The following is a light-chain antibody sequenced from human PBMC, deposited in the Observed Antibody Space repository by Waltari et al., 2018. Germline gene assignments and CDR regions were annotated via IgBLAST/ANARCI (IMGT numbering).Light chain of an antibody. CDR3: MQTLQTPLT. Sequence: EIVMTQSPLPLPVTAGEPASISCRSSQSLLASNGNNHLDWHLQKPGQSPQLLIYLGSNRAPGVPDRFSGSGSGTDFTLKISRVEAEDVGVYYCMQTLQTPLTFGGGTKVEI. V-gene: IGKV2-28*01. CDR1: QSLLASNGNNH. CDR2: LGS. J-gene: IGKJ4*01.